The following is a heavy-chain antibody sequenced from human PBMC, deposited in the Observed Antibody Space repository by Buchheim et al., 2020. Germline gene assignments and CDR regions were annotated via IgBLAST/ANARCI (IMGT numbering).Heavy chain of an antibody. J-gene: IGHJ4*02. CDR1: GGPISSRSHN. Sequence: QLQLQESGPGLVTPSETLSLICTVSGGPISSRSHNWGWIRQPPGKGLEWIGSIYYSGSTYYNPSLKSRVTISVDTSKNQFSLKLSSVTAADTAVYYCAREEGVTVDYWGQGTL. V-gene: IGHV4-39*07. D-gene: IGHD2-21*02. CDR3: AREEGVTVDY. CDR2: IYYSGST.